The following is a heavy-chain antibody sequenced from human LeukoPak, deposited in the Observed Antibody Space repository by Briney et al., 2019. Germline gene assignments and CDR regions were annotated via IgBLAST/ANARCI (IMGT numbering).Heavy chain of an antibody. D-gene: IGHD2-2*01. J-gene: IGHJ4*02. CDR3: AKGQPSADY. V-gene: IGHV3-30*18. Sequence: GGSLRLSCAASGFTFSSYGMHWVRQAPGKGLEWVAVISYDGSNKYYADSVKGRFTISRDNSKNTLYLQMNGLRAEDTAVYYCAKGQPSADYWGQGTLVTVSS. CDR1: GFTFSSYG. CDR2: ISYDGSNK.